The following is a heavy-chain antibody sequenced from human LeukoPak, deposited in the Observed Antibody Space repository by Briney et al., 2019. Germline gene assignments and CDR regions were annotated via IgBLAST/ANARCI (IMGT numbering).Heavy chain of an antibody. D-gene: IGHD4/OR15-4a*01. J-gene: IGHJ4*02. Sequence: PSETLSLTCSVSNDSISSGRYYWIWIRQPAGKGLEWIGRIYTSGSTNYNPSLKSRVIISVDTSKNQFSLSLSSVTAADTAVYYCARVPGAYYFDYWGQGTLVTVSS. CDR1: NDSISSGRYY. CDR3: ARVPGAYYFDY. CDR2: IYTSGST. V-gene: IGHV4-61*02.